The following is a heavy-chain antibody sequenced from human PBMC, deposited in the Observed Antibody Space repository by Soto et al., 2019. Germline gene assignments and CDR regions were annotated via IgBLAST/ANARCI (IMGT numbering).Heavy chain of an antibody. V-gene: IGHV1-46*01. CDR2: INPNGGHT. CDR1: GYTFTTHY. J-gene: IGHJ4*02. CDR3: ARAGENYGSGTFSPPLRYYFNS. D-gene: IGHD3-10*01. Sequence: QVQLVQSGTEVKKPGASVKVSCKASGYTFTTHYMHWVRQAPGQGLEWMGIINPNGGHTTYALKFQGRVTMTSDTSTNTVYVELTSLRSEDTAVYYCARAGENYGSGTFSPPLRYYFNSWGQGTLVTVSS.